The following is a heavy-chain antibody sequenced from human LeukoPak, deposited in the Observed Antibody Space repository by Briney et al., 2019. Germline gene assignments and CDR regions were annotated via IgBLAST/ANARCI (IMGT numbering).Heavy chain of an antibody. J-gene: IGHJ2*01. CDR3: ASIYCSGGSCHSKWYFDL. D-gene: IGHD2-15*01. Sequence: PSETLSLTCTVSGGSISSSSYYWGWIRQPPGKGLEWIGSIYYSGSTYYNLSLKSRVTISVDTSKNQFSLKLSSVTAADTAVCYCASIYCSGGSCHSKWYFDLWGRGTLVTVSS. V-gene: IGHV4-39*01. CDR2: IYYSGST. CDR1: GGSISSSSYY.